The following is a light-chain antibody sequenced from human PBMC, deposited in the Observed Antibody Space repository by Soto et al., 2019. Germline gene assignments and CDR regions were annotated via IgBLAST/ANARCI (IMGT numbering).Light chain of an antibody. J-gene: IGLJ2*01. V-gene: IGLV1-40*01. CDR1: SSNIGAGYD. CDR3: QSYDSSLSGSV. CDR2: GNN. Sequence: QSVVTQPPSVSGAPGQRVTISCTGSSSNIGAGYDVHWYQQLPGTAPKLLIYGNNNRPSGVPDRFSGSKSGTLASLAITGLQAEDEADYYCQSYDSSLSGSVFGGGTKLTVL.